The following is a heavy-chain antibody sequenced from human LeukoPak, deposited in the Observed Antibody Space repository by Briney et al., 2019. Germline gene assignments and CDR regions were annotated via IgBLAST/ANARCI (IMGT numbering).Heavy chain of an antibody. CDR2: MKRDGSEK. CDR3: ASLDSAHPSGVH. J-gene: IGHJ4*02. Sequence: GGSLRLSCEASTFTFIPGWMSLVRQAPGKGLERVAMMKRDGSEKLYVDSVRGRFTVSRDNAKNSLYLQMDSLRDEDSALYYCASLDSAHPSGVHWGQGTLVTVSS. CDR1: TFTFIPGW. D-gene: IGHD5-18*01. V-gene: IGHV3-7*01.